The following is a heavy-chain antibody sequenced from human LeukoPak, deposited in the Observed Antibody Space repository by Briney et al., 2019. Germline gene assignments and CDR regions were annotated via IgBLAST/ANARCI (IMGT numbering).Heavy chain of an antibody. CDR2: ISTGSNTI. CDR1: GFTFSSYE. D-gene: IGHD6-19*01. CDR3: ARESESSGWYDY. V-gene: IGHV3-48*03. J-gene: IGHJ4*02. Sequence: GGSLRLSCAASGFTFSSYEMNWVRQAPGKGLEWVSYISTGSNTIYYADSVKGRFTISRDNSKNSLYLQMNSLRSDDTALYYCARESESSGWYDYWGQGTLVTVSS.